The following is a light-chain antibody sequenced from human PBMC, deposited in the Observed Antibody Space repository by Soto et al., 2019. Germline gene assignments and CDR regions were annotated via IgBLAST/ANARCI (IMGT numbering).Light chain of an antibody. CDR2: GIS. Sequence: EIVLTQSPDTLALSPGERATLSCRASQSVTSNYLAWYQQKPGQAPRLLIFGISSRATGIPDRFSGSGSGTDFTLTIARLEPEAFAVYSCQQYGSPYAFGQGTKLEIK. J-gene: IGKJ2*01. CDR1: QSVTSNY. CDR3: QQYGSPYA. V-gene: IGKV3-20*01.